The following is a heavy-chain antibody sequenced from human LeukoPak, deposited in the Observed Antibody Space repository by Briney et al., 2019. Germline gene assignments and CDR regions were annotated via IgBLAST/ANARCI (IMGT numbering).Heavy chain of an antibody. CDR2: IKYDGSEK. CDR1: GLSFSGQW. D-gene: IGHD4-11*01. J-gene: IGHJ4*01. V-gene: IGHV3-7*01. CDR3: AFNNNFKY. Sequence: GGSLRLSCGGSGLSFSGQWMNWVRQAPGQGLEWVANIKYDGSEKYYVDSVKGRFTISRDDAKNSLSLQMSNVRAEDTAVYYCAFNNNFKYWGQEPRSPSPQ.